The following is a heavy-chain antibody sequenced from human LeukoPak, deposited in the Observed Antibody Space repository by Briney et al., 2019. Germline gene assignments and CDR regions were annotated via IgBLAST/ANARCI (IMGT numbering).Heavy chain of an antibody. V-gene: IGHV3-74*01. CDR2: IKGDGSST. CDR1: GFTFSSYW. CDR3: ARDGYSFGHDFDY. Sequence: GGSLRLSCAVSGFTFSSYWMHWVRHTPGKGLVWVSRIKGDGSSTSYADSVKGRFTISRDNAKNTLYLQMNSLRAEDTAVYYCARDGYSFGHDFDYWGQGTLVTVSS. J-gene: IGHJ4*02. D-gene: IGHD5-18*01.